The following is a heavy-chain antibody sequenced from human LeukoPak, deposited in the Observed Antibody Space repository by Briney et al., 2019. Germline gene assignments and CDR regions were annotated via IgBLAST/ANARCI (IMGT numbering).Heavy chain of an antibody. J-gene: IGHJ4*02. V-gene: IGHV3-7*03. D-gene: IGHD3-10*01. Sequence: GGSLRLSGAASGFIFSNYWMSWVRQAPGKGLEWVATINQDGSDKYYVDSLKGRFTISRDNAENSLFLQMNSLRADDTAVYYCARVRGSRSFDYWGQGTLVTVSS. CDR2: INQDGSDK. CDR3: ARVRGSRSFDY. CDR1: GFIFSNYW.